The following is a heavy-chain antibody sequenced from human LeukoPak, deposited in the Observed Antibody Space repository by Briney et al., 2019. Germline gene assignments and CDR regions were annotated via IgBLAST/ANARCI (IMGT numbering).Heavy chain of an antibody. D-gene: IGHD6-13*01. CDR3: ARRGSSWYYFDY. Sequence: GGSLRLSCSASGFTFSDHYIDWVRQAPGKGLEWVGRTRNKANSYTTEYAASVKGRFTISRDDSKNSLYLQMNSLKTEDTAVYYCARRGSSWYYFDYWGQGTLVTVSS. CDR2: TRNKANSYTT. V-gene: IGHV3-72*01. J-gene: IGHJ4*02. CDR1: GFTFSDHY.